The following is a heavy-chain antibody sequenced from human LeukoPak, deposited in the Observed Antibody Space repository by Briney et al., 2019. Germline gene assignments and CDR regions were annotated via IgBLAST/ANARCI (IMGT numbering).Heavy chain of an antibody. Sequence: GGSLRHSCAASGFTFSSYSMNWVRQAPGKGLEWVSSISSSSSYIYYADSVKGRFTTSRDDAKNSLYLQMNSLRAEDTAVYYCARDTSMDYYDSSGYPPPFDYWGQGTLVTVSS. CDR1: GFTFSSYS. CDR2: ISSSSSYI. V-gene: IGHV3-21*01. CDR3: ARDTSMDYYDSSGYPPPFDY. J-gene: IGHJ4*02. D-gene: IGHD3-22*01.